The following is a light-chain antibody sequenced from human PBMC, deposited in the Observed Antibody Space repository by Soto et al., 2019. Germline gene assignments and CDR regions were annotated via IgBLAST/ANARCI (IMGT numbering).Light chain of an antibody. J-gene: IGLJ1*01. V-gene: IGLV2-23*02. CDR3: CSYAGSSTSPYV. Sequence: QSALTQPASVSGSPGQSITISCTGTSSDVGSYNLVSWYQQHPGKAPKLMIYEVSKRPSGVSNRFSGSKSGNTACLTISGLQAEDEADYYCCSYAGSSTSPYVFGTGTKVTVL. CDR1: SSDVGSYNL. CDR2: EVS.